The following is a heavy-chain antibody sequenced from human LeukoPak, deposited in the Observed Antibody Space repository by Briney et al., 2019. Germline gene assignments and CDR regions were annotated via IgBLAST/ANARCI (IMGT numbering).Heavy chain of an antibody. CDR3: ARDLARGVIIQNDAFDI. Sequence: GGSLRLSCAASGFTFSSYGMHWVRQAPGKGLEWVSSISSSSSYIYYADSVKGRFTISRDNAKNSLYLQMNSLRAEDTAVYYCARDLARGVIIQNDAFDIWGQGTMVTVSS. V-gene: IGHV3-21*01. D-gene: IGHD3-10*01. CDR2: ISSSSSYI. CDR1: GFTFSSYG. J-gene: IGHJ3*02.